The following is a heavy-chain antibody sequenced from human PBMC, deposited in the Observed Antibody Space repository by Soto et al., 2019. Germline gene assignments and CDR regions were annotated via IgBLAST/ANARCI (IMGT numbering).Heavy chain of an antibody. J-gene: IGHJ4*02. CDR2: ITSGLTT. D-gene: IGHD5-18*01. V-gene: IGHV3-48*01. CDR1: GFSFGGYN. Sequence: GGSLRLSCAASGFSFGGYNMNWVRQAPGKGLEWVSHITSGLTTHYADFVQGRFTISRDNAKNSLYLQMDSLRPEDTAVYYCARAGSSRGLWLGPDYWGQGTQVTVSS. CDR3: ARAGSSRGLWLGPDY.